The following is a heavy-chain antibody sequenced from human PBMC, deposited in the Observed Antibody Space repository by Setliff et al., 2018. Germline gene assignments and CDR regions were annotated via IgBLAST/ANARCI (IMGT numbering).Heavy chain of an antibody. CDR1: GGSISSGSYY. Sequence: KPSETLSLTCTVSGGSISSGSYYWSWIRQPAGKGLEWIGYIYTSGSTNYNPSLKSRVTISVDTSKNQFSLKLSSVTAADTAVYYCASTSYDSSGYYFDYWGQGTLVTVSS. J-gene: IGHJ4*02. V-gene: IGHV4-61*09. D-gene: IGHD3-22*01. CDR2: IYTSGST. CDR3: ASTSYDSSGYYFDY.